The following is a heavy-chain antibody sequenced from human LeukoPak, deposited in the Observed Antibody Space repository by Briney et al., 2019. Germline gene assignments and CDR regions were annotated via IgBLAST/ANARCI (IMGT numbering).Heavy chain of an antibody. CDR1: GFTFSSYG. Sequence: PGRSLRLSCAASGFTFSSYGMHWVRQAPGKGLEWVAVIWYDGSNKYYADSVKGRFTISRDNSKNTLYLQMNSLRAEDTAVYYCAREVDTAMAVFDYWGQGTLVTVSS. D-gene: IGHD5-18*01. CDR3: AREVDTAMAVFDY. V-gene: IGHV3-33*01. J-gene: IGHJ4*02. CDR2: IWYDGSNK.